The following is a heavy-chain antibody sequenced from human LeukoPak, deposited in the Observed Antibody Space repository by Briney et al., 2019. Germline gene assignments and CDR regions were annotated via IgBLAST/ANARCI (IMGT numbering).Heavy chain of an antibody. CDR1: GYTFTGYY. CDR2: INPTGSST. Sequence: ASVKVSCKASGYTFTGYYMHWVRQAPGQGLEWLGLINPTGSSTLYAQKFQGRVTMTTDTSTSTAYMELRSLRSDDTAVYYCARGGVGAAAVRLWGQGTLVTVSS. J-gene: IGHJ4*02. CDR3: ARGGVGAAAVRL. V-gene: IGHV1-46*01. D-gene: IGHD6-13*01.